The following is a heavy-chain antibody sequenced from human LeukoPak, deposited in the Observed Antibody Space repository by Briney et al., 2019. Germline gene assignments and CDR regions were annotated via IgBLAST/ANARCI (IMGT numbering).Heavy chain of an antibody. J-gene: IGHJ5*02. CDR2: IYTSGST. V-gene: IGHV4-61*02. D-gene: IGHD2-2*01. CDR1: GGSISSGSYY. Sequence: PSETLSLTCTVSGGSISSGSYYWSWIRQPAGKGLEWIGRIYTSGSTNYNPSLKSRVTISVDTSKNQFSLKLSSVTAADTAVYYCARATVVVPAAAAWFDPGGQGTLVTVSS. CDR3: ARATVVVPAAAAWFDP.